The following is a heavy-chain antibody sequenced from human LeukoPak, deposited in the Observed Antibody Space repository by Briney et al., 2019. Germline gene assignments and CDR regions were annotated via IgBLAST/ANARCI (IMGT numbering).Heavy chain of an antibody. CDR2: ISGSGGST. J-gene: IGHJ6*03. CDR1: GFTFSSYG. D-gene: IGHD2-15*01. V-gene: IGHV3-23*01. Sequence: GGTLRLSCAASGFTFSSYGMSWVRQAPGKGLEWVSAISGSGGSTYYADSVKGRFTISRDNSKNTVYLQMNSLRAEDTAVYYCARGPDIVVVVAAGYYYMDVWGKGTTVTVSS. CDR3: ARGPDIVVVVAAGYYYMDV.